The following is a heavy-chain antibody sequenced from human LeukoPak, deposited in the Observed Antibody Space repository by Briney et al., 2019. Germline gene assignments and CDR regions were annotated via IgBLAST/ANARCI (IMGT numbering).Heavy chain of an antibody. CDR2: FYHSGST. D-gene: IGHD3-22*01. Sequence: SETLSLTCSVSGGFNTHYYWSWIRQPPGKGLEWIGYFYHSGSTNYNPSLKSRVTISVDTSKNHFSLKLSSVTAADTAVYYCARGQWLPVFDFWGQGTLVTVS. CDR1: GGFNTHYY. CDR3: ARGQWLPVFDF. J-gene: IGHJ4*02. V-gene: IGHV4-59*01.